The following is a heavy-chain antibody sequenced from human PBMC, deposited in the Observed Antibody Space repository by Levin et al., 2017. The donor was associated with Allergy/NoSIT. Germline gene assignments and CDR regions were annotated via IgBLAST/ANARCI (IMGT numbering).Heavy chain of an antibody. Sequence: SETLSLTCSVSGGSTRLGGYYWGWIRQHPVKGLEWLGYIYYSGETFYNPSVESRLVISHDTSENQFSLKLTSLTAADTAVYYCVRAQTGYVCPFDFWGPGTLVTVSS. CDR1: GGSTRLGGYY. CDR2: IYYSGET. J-gene: IGHJ4*02. D-gene: IGHD3-9*01. CDR3: VRAQTGYVCPFDF. V-gene: IGHV4-31*03.